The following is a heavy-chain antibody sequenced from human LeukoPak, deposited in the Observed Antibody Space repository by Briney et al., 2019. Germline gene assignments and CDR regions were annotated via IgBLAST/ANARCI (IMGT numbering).Heavy chain of an antibody. CDR1: GFIFSSYA. D-gene: IGHD1-14*01. Sequence: GGSLRLSCAASGFIFSSYAMSWVRQAPGKGLEWVSGISGSGGGTYYADSVKGRFTISRDNSKNTLYLEMNSLSPDDTAVYYCARGVEPLAANTLAYWGQGTLVTVSS. V-gene: IGHV3-23*01. CDR2: ISGSGGGT. J-gene: IGHJ4*02. CDR3: ARGVEPLAANTLAY.